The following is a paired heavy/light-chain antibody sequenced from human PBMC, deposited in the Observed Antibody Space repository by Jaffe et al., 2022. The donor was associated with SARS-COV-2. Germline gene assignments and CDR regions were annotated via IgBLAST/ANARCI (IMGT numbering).Light chain of an antibody. Sequence: DIQMTQSPSSLSASVGDRVTITCRASQSISNYLNWYQQKPGKAPKLLIYGASTLQSGVPSRFSGSGSGTDLTLTISNLQPEDCATYYCQQSYSTLYTFGQGTKLEIK. CDR1: QSISNY. CDR3: QQSYSTLYT. J-gene: IGKJ2*01. CDR2: GAS. V-gene: IGKV1-39*01.
Heavy chain of an antibody. CDR2: IDSTSYPI. D-gene: IGHD1-26*01. Sequence: EVQLVESGGGLVQPGGSLRLSCAASGFTFSSYSMNWVRQAPGKGLEWVSYIDSTSYPIYYADSVKGRFTISRDNARNSLYLQMNSLRVEDTAVYYCARDRSNGSYFLFDPWGQGTLVTVSS. CDR1: GFTFSSYS. CDR3: ARDRSNGSYFLFDP. V-gene: IGHV3-48*01. J-gene: IGHJ5*02.